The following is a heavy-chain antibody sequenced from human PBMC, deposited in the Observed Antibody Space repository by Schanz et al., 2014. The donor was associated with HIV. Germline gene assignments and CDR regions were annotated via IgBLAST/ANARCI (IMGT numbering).Heavy chain of an antibody. CDR1: GANFNILP. CDR3: ARAAFSSEYYYGKDV. J-gene: IGHJ6*02. D-gene: IGHD3-3*02. V-gene: IGHV1-69*01. Sequence: QVQLVQSGTEVKKPGSSVKVSCKTSGANFNILPISWVRQAPGQGLEWMGGIIPIFGTANYAQKFQGRVTIIADESTSTAYMELSSLRSADTAVYFCARAAFSSEYYYGKDVWGQGTTVTVSS. CDR2: IIPIFGTA.